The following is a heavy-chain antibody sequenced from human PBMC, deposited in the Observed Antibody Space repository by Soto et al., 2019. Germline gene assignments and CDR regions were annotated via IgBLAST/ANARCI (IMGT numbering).Heavy chain of an antibody. V-gene: IGHV3-33*01. Sequence: GGSLRLSCAESGFTFSSYGMHWVRQAPGKGLEWVAVIWYDGSNKYSADSVKGRFTISRDNSKNTLYLQMNSLRAEDTAVYYCAREGYGDYDDAFDIWGQGTMVPVSS. CDR3: AREGYGDYDDAFDI. CDR2: IWYDGSNK. D-gene: IGHD4-17*01. CDR1: GFTFSSYG. J-gene: IGHJ3*02.